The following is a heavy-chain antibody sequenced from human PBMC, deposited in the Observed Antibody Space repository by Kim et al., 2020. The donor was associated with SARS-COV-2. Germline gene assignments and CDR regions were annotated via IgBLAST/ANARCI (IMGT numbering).Heavy chain of an antibody. V-gene: IGHV1-2*06. CDR3: ARDRGDY. Sequence: ASVKVSCKASGYTFTGYYMHWVRQALGQGLEWMGRIHPNSGGTNYAQTFEGRATITRDKTINTAYMELSRLRSDDTAVYYCARDRGDYWGQGTLVSVSS. D-gene: IGHD3-10*01. CDR2: IHPNSGGT. CDR1: GYTFTGYY. J-gene: IGHJ4*02.